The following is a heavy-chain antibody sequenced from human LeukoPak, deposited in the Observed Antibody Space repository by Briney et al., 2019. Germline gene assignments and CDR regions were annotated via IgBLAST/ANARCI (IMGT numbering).Heavy chain of an antibody. Sequence: PGGSLRLSCAASGFTFDDYAMHWVRQAPGKGLEWVSGISWNSGSIGYADSVKGRFTISRDNAKNSLYLQMNSLRAEDTALYYCAKSLGPQQPYPQFDYWGQGTLVTVSS. D-gene: IGHD6-13*01. CDR3: AKSLGPQQPYPQFDY. J-gene: IGHJ4*02. CDR2: ISWNSGSI. CDR1: GFTFDDYA. V-gene: IGHV3-9*01.